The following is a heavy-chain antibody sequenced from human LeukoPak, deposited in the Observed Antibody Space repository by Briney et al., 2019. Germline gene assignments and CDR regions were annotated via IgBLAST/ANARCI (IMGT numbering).Heavy chain of an antibody. J-gene: IGHJ6*03. CDR1: GFALKTAKMC. CDR3: TRAQVQKDRGTDFNYYSLDV. Sequence: SGPTLVHPPRTLTLNWTFSGFALKTAKMCVAWLRQPPGKALEWLCHIDWDGDDFYRTSLQTRLAISKGASQNQVLPTVTDVDTIATVPYHSTRAQVQKDRGTDFNYYSLDVWGEGTTVTVSS. CDR2: IDWDGDD. D-gene: IGHD1-26*01. V-gene: IGHV2-70*18.